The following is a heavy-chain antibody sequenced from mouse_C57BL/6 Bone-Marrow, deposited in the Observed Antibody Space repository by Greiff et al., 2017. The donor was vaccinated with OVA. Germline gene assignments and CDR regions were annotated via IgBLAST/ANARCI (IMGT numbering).Heavy chain of an antibody. D-gene: IGHD4-1*01. CDR2: ISDGGSYT. J-gene: IGHJ2*01. CDR3: AIEMVLGPGY. Sequence: EVKLMESGGGLVKPGGSLKLSCAASGFTFSSYAMSWVRQTPEKRLEWVATISDGGSYTYYPDNVKGRFTISRDNAKNNLYLQMSHLKSEDTAMYYCAIEMVLGPGYWGQGTTLTVSS. CDR1: GFTFSSYA. V-gene: IGHV5-4*01.